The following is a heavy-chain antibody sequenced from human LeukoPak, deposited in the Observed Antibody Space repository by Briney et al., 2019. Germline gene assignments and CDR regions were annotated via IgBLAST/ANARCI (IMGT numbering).Heavy chain of an antibody. CDR1: GFTFSSYS. J-gene: IGHJ4*02. Sequence: GGSLRLSCAASGFTFSSYSMNWVRQAPGKGLEWVSSITRSNYIYYADSVKGRFTISRDNSKNTLYLQMNSLRAEDTAVYYCAKGAYYDLWGQGTLVTVSS. D-gene: IGHD3-22*01. CDR2: ITRSNYI. V-gene: IGHV3-21*04. CDR3: AKGAYYDL.